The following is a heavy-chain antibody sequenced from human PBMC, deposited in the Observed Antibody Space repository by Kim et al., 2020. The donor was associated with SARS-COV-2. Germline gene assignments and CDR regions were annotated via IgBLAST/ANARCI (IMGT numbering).Heavy chain of an antibody. Sequence: GGSLRLSCAASGFNFYNYAMTWVRQAPGKGLEWVSASSASGATTYYADSVKGRITISRDNSRNTLYLQLSSLRAEDTAGYYCAKDPASKFQLLYLYYAMDVWGQGTTVTVSS. CDR1: GFNFYNYA. D-gene: IGHD2-2*02. V-gene: IGHV3-23*01. CDR3: AKDPASKFQLLYLYYAMDV. CDR2: SSASGATT. J-gene: IGHJ6*02.